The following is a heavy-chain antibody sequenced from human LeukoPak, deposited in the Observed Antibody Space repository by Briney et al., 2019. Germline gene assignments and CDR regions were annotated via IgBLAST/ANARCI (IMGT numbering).Heavy chain of an antibody. CDR1: GGSISSYY. V-gene: IGHV4-4*07. CDR3: ARESGGWYKTFNNWYFDL. D-gene: IGHD6-19*01. Sequence: PSETLSLTCTVSGGSISSYYWSWIRQPAGKGLEWIRRIYTSGSTNYNPSLKSRVTMSVDTSKNQFSLKLSSVTAADTAVYYCARESGGWYKTFNNWYFDLWGRGTLVTVSS. CDR2: IYTSGST. J-gene: IGHJ2*01.